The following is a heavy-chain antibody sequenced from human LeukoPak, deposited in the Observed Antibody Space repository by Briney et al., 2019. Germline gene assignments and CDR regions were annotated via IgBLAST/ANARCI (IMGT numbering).Heavy chain of an antibody. J-gene: IGHJ4*02. CDR1: GFTFSSYA. CDR3: AKGQYYDYVWGSSSFFL. Sequence: GSLRLSCAASGFTFSSYAMSWVRQAPGKGLEWVSAISGSGGSTYYADSVKGRFTISRDNSKNTLCLQMNSLRAEDTAVYYCAKGQYYDYVWGSSSFFLWGQGTLVTVSS. V-gene: IGHV3-23*01. D-gene: IGHD3-16*01. CDR2: ISGSGGST.